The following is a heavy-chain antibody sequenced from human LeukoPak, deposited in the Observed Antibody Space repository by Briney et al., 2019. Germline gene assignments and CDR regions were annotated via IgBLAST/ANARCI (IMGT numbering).Heavy chain of an antibody. D-gene: IGHD3-9*01. CDR2: INHSGST. CDR3: ARQMGYFDILTPPVY. J-gene: IGHJ4*02. V-gene: IGHV4-34*01. CDR1: GVSFSGYY. Sequence: PSETLSLTCAVYGVSFSGYYWSWIRQPPGKGLEWIGEINHSGSTNYNPSLKGRVTISVDTSKNQFSLKLSSVTAADTAVYYCARQMGYFDILTPPVYWGQGTLVTVSS.